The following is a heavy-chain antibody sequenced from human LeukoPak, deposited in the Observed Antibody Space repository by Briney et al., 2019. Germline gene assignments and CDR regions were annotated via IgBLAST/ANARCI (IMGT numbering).Heavy chain of an antibody. Sequence: GASVKVSCKASGYIFISYGISRVRQAPGQGLEWMGWISGYSGNTNYAQKLQGRVTMATDTSTSTAYMELRSLRSDDTAVYYCARDYYGSARNFDYWGQGTLVTVSS. CDR3: ARDYYGSARNFDY. D-gene: IGHD3-10*01. J-gene: IGHJ4*02. V-gene: IGHV1-18*01. CDR1: GYIFISYG. CDR2: ISGYSGNT.